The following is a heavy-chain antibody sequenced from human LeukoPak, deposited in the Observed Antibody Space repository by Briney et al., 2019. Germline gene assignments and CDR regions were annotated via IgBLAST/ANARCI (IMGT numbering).Heavy chain of an antibody. Sequence: SETLSLTCTVSGGSISSYYWSWIRQPPGKGLEWIGYIYYSGSTNYYPSLNSRVTISVDTSKNQFSLKLNSVTAADTAVYYCAREGMVATIRSQYYYYAMDVWGKGTTVTVSS. CDR2: IYYSGST. V-gene: IGHV4-59*01. CDR1: GGSISSYY. CDR3: AREGMVATIRSQYYYYAMDV. J-gene: IGHJ6*04. D-gene: IGHD5-12*01.